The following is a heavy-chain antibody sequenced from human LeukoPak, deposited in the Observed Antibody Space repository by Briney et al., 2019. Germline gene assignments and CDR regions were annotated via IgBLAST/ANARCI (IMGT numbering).Heavy chain of an antibody. CDR3: AKDQRYYFDY. D-gene: IGHD6-25*01. CDR2: ISGSGGNT. Sequence: GGSLRLSCAASGFTFSSYAMSWVRQAPGKGLEWVSAISGSGGNTYYADSVKGRFTISRGNSKNTLYLQMNSLRAEDTAVYYCAKDQRYYFDYWGQGTLVTVSS. J-gene: IGHJ4*02. CDR1: GFTFSSYA. V-gene: IGHV3-23*01.